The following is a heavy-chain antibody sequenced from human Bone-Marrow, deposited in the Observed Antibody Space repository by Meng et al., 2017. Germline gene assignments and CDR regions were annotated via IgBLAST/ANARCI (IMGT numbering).Heavy chain of an antibody. V-gene: IGHV3-74*01. Sequence: GGSLRLSCAASGFTFSRDWMHWVRQAPGKGLLWVSRISGDGSTTTYADSVKGRFTISRDNANNTLYLQMNSLRAEDTAVYYCARSNGYSGRFDYWGQGKLVNGAS. CDR3: ARSNGYSGRFDY. CDR1: GFTFSRDW. D-gene: IGHD5-12*01. CDR2: ISGDGSTT. J-gene: IGHJ4*02.